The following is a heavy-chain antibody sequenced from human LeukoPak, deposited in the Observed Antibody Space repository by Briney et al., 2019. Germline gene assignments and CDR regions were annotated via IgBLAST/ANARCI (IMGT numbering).Heavy chain of an antibody. D-gene: IGHD6-13*01. V-gene: IGHV1-8*01. J-gene: IGHJ5*02. CDR1: GYTFTSYD. CDR3: ARVVMWVNDSWLIGIGFDP. Sequence: ASVKVSCKASGYTFTSYDINWVRQATGQGLEWMGWMNPNSGNTGYAQKFQGRVTMTRNTSISTAYMELSSLRSEDTAVYYCARVVMWVNDSWLIGIGFDPWGQGTLVTVSS. CDR2: MNPNSGNT.